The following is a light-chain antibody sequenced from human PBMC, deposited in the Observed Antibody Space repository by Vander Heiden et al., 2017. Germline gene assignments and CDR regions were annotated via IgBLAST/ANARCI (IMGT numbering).Light chain of an antibody. CDR1: QSVGSTY. V-gene: IGKV3-20*01. Sequence: EIVLTQSPGTLSLSPGERATLSCRASQSVGSTYLAWYQQKPGQAPRLLIYDASSRATGIPDRFSGSGSGTDFTLTISRLESEDFAVYYCQQYGSSPDTFGGRTKVEIK. CDR2: DAS. CDR3: QQYGSSPDT. J-gene: IGKJ4*01.